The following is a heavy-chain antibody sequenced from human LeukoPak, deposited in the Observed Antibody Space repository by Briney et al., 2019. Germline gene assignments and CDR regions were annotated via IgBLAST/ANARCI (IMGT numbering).Heavy chain of an antibody. V-gene: IGHV4-39*01. CDR1: GGSISSSNYY. J-gene: IGHJ4*02. Sequence: SETLSLTCSVSGGSISSSNYYWGWIRQPPGKGLEWIGIIYYSGSTSYNPSLKSRVTISIDTSKNQFSLKLTSVTAADTAVYYCAGPLLTYYSDSSAYSWGQGTLVTVST. CDR3: AGPLLTYYSDSSAYS. CDR2: IYYSGST. D-gene: IGHD3-22*01.